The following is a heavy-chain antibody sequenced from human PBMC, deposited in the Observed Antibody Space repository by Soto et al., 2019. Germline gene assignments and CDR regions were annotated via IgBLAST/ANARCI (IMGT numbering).Heavy chain of an antibody. CDR2: ISAYNGNT. CDR1: GYTFTSYG. J-gene: IGHJ6*02. Sequence: ASVKVSCKASGYTFTSYGISWVRQAPGQGLEWMGWISAYNGNTNYAQKLQGRVTMTTDTSTSTAYMELRSLRSDDTAVYYCARDNPGCSSTSCYTGYYYGMDVWGQGTTVTVSS. CDR3: ARDNPGCSSTSCYTGYYYGMDV. D-gene: IGHD2-2*02. V-gene: IGHV1-18*04.